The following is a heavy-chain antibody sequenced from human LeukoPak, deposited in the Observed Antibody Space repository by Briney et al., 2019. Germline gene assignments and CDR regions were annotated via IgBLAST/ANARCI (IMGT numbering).Heavy chain of an antibody. V-gene: IGHV3-21*01. CDR2: ISSSSSYI. D-gene: IGHD3-3*01. J-gene: IGHJ5*02. CDR1: GFTFSSYS. CDR3: ARASGFGVVIIYNWFDP. Sequence: GGSLRLSCAASGFTFSSYSMNWVRQAPGKGLEWVSSISSSSSYIYYADSVKGRFTISRDNAKNSLYLQMNSLRAEDTAVYYCARASGFGVVIIYNWFDPWGQGTLVTVSS.